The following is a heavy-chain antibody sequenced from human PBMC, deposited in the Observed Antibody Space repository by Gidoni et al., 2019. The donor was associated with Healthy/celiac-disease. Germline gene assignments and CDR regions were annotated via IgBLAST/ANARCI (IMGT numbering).Heavy chain of an antibody. J-gene: IGHJ6*02. CDR2: ISSSSSYI. CDR3: ARVIRAARPSGMDV. Sequence: EVQLVESGGGLVKPGGSLRLSCAASGFTFSSYSMNWVRQAPGKGLEWVSSISSSSSYIYYADSVKGRFTISRDNAKNSLYLQMNSLRAEDTAVYYCARVIRAARPSGMDVWGQGTTVTVSS. V-gene: IGHV3-21*01. CDR1: GFTFSSYS. D-gene: IGHD6-6*01.